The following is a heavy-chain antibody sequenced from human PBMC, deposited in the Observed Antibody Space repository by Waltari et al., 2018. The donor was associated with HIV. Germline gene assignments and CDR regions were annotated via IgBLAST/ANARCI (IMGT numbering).Heavy chain of an antibody. CDR2: INPSGRT. CDR1: AGSFSGYY. D-gene: IGHD3-22*01. V-gene: IGHV4-34*02. CDR3: AREGLSGYYPFDY. Sequence: QVQLQQWGAGLLKPSETLSLSCGVYAGSFSGYYWSWIRQPPGKGLEWIGEINPSGRTNYNPSLKSRVTISLDTSRNQLSLKLTSVTAADTAVYYCAREGLSGYYPFDYWGQGTLVTVSS. J-gene: IGHJ4*02.